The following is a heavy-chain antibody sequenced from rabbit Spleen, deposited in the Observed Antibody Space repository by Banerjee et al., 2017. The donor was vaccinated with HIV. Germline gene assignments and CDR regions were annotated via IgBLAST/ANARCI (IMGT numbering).Heavy chain of an antibody. V-gene: IGHV1S47*01. D-gene: IGHD4-2*01. CDR3: ARDAAGREDFNL. Sequence: QEQLVESGGGLVQPEGSLTLTCTASGFTFSSGHYMCWVRQAPGKGLEWIACISGGSGRTWYASWAKGRFTITRSTSLNTVTLQLNSLTAADTATYFCARDAAGREDFNLWGPGTLVTVS. CDR2: ISGGSGRT. J-gene: IGHJ4*01. CDR1: GFTFSSGHY.